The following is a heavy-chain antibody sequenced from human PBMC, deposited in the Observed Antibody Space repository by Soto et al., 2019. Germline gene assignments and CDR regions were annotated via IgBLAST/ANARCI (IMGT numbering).Heavy chain of an antibody. Sequence: QVQLVQSGAEVKKPGSSVKVSCKASGGTFTNYTISWVRQAPGQGLEWMGWIIPMFETTNHAQKFQGRVTINANKSTTTAHMELSSLRSEDTAVYYCAIGLRLRYFDWPFEYWGQGTLVTVSS. CDR1: GGTFTNYT. J-gene: IGHJ4*02. V-gene: IGHV1-69*06. CDR2: IIPMFETT. CDR3: AIGLRLRYFDWPFEY. D-gene: IGHD3-9*01.